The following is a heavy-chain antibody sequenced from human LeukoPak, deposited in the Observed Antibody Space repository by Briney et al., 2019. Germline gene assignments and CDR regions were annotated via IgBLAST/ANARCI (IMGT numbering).Heavy chain of an antibody. D-gene: IGHD4-17*01. V-gene: IGHV5-51*01. J-gene: IGHJ4*02. CDR1: GCTFTTYW. CDR2: INPANSDT. Sequence: GESLKISCKGSGCTFTTYWMAWVRQMPGKGLEYMGIINPANSDTRYSPSFQGQVTISADKSISTAYLQWRSLKTSDTAMYYCARNYGEQHYFDYWGQGTLVTVSS. CDR3: ARNYGEQHYFDY.